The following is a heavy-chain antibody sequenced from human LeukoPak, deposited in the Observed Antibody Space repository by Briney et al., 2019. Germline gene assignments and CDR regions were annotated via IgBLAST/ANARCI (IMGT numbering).Heavy chain of an antibody. D-gene: IGHD6-19*01. V-gene: IGHV4-39*01. Sequence: SSETLSLTCTVSGGSVSSSSYYWGWIRQPPGKGLEWIGSIYHSGSTYYNPSLKSRITISVGTSKNQFALKLSSVTAADTAVYYCARVQWLVLYWGQGTLVTVSS. CDR3: ARVQWLVLY. CDR1: GGSVSSSSYY. J-gene: IGHJ4*02. CDR2: IYHSGST.